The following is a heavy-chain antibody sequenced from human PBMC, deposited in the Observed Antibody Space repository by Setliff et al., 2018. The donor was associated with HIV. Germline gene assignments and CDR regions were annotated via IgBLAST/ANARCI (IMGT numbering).Heavy chain of an antibody. Sequence: LSLTCTVSGGSISSRSYYWGWIRQPPGKGLEWIGSIYYSGSTYYNPSLKSRVTISVDTSKNQFSLKLSSVTAADTAVYYCARDPGVLRYFDWLLFHFDYWGQGTLVTVSS. D-gene: IGHD3-9*01. J-gene: IGHJ4*02. CDR2: IYYSGST. CDR3: ARDPGVLRYFDWLLFHFDY. V-gene: IGHV4-39*07. CDR1: GGSISSRSYY.